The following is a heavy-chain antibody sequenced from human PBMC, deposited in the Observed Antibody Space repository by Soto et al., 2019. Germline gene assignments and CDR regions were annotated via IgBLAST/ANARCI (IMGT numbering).Heavy chain of an antibody. CDR3: IIAGGWGRGSRNYYYYGMDV. CDR1: GGSISSSSYY. V-gene: IGHV4-39*01. J-gene: IGHJ6*02. Sequence: SETLSLTCTVSGGSISSSSYYWGWIRQPPGKGLEWIGSIYYSGSTYYNPSLKSRVTISVDTSRNQFSLKLSSVTAADTAVYYCIIAGGWGRGSRNYYYYGMDVWGQGTTVTVSS. D-gene: IGHD6-19*01. CDR2: IYYSGST.